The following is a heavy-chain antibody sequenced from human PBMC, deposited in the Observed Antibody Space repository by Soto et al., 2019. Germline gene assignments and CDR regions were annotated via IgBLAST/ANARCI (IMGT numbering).Heavy chain of an antibody. J-gene: IGHJ6*02. Sequence: TSETLSLTCAVSGGSISSGGYSWSWIRQPPGKGLEWIGYIYHSGSTYYNPSLKSRVTISVDRSKNQFSLKLSSVTAADTAVYYCARGNYYYYYGMDVWGQGTTVTVSS. CDR3: ARGNYYYYYGMDV. CDR1: GGSISSGGYS. V-gene: IGHV4-30-2*01. CDR2: IYHSGST.